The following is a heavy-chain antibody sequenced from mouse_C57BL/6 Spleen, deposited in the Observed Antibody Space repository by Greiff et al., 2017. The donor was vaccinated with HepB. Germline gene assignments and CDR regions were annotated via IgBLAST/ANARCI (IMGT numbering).Heavy chain of an antibody. V-gene: IGHV1-42*01. CDR3: ARYDYYGSRRYFDY. CDR2: INPSTGGT. CDR1: GYSLTGYY. J-gene: IGHJ2*01. D-gene: IGHD1-1*01. Sequence: VQLQQSGPELVKPGASVKISCKASGYSLTGYYMNWVKQSPEKSLEWIGEINPSTGGTTYNQKFKAKATLTVDKSSSTAYMQLKSLTSEDSAVYYCARYDYYGSRRYFDYWGQGTTLTVSS.